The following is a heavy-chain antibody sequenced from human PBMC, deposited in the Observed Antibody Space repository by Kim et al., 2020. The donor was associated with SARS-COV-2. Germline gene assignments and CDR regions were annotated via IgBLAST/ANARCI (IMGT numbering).Heavy chain of an antibody. CDR3: ARAKYSRGKFDY. CDR1: GGSISSSSYY. Sequence: SETLSLTCTASGGSISSSSYYWGWIRQPPGKGLEWIGSIYYSGSTYYNPSLKSRVTISVDTSKNQFSLKLSSVTAADTAVYYCARAKYSRGKFDYWGQGTLVTVSS. D-gene: IGHD6-19*01. CDR2: IYYSGST. J-gene: IGHJ4*02. V-gene: IGHV4-39*07.